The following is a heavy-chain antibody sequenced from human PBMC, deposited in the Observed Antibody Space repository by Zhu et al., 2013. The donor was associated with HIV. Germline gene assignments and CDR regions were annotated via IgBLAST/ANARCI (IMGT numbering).Heavy chain of an antibody. D-gene: IGHD2-2*02. CDR2: MNPNSGNT. Sequence: QVQLVQSGAEVKKPGASVKVSCKASGYTFTSYDINWVRQATGQGLEWMGWMNPNSGNTGYAQKFQGRVTMTTDTSTSTAYMELRSLRSDDTAVYYCARDGDSDIVVVPAAIGSYYGMDVWGQGTTVTVSS. CDR1: GYTFTSYD. CDR3: ARDGDSDIVVVPAAIGSYYGMDV. J-gene: IGHJ6*02. V-gene: IGHV1-8*01.